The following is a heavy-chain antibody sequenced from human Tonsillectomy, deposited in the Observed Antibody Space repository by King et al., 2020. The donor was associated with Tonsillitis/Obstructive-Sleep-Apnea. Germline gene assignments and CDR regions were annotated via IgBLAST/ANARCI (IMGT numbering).Heavy chain of an antibody. D-gene: IGHD2-2*02. Sequence: VQLVESGGGLVQPGGSLRLSCAASRFTFSSYWMSWVRLAPGKGLEWVANIQQDGSEKYYVDSVKGRFTISRDNAKNSLYLQMNSLRAEDTDVYYCARGYPDGFDIWGQGTMVTVSS. CDR3: ARGYPDGFDI. CDR2: IQQDGSEK. V-gene: IGHV3-7*03. J-gene: IGHJ3*02. CDR1: RFTFSSYW.